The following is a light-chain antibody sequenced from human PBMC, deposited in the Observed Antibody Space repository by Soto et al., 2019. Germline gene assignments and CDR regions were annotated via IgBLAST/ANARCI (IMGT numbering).Light chain of an antibody. CDR2: DVN. CDR1: SSDIGAYAY. J-gene: IGLJ2*01. CDR3: GSYTRSNSVI. Sequence: QSVLTQPASVSGSPGQSIAISCTGTSSDIGAYAYVSWYQQHPGKIPKLIVFDVNYRPSGVSSRFSGSKSGNTASLTISGLQAEDAADYYCGSYTRSNSVIFGGGTTLTVL. V-gene: IGLV2-14*03.